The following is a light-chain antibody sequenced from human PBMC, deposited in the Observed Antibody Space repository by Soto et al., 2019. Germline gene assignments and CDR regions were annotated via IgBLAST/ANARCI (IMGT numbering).Light chain of an antibody. CDR1: QSLNNY. CDR3: QQYYRSSIT. V-gene: IGKV1-5*01. Sequence: DIQMTQSPSTLCASVGDRVTITCRASQSLNNYLAWYQQKPGKAPKLLIYDASTLERGVPSRFSGTGSGTEFTLTISSLQPDDFATYYCQQYYRSSITFGQGTRLEIK. J-gene: IGKJ5*01. CDR2: DAS.